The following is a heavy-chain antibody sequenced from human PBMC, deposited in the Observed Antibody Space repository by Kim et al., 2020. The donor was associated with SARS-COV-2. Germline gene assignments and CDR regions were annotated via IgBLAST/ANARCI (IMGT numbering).Heavy chain of an antibody. CDR3: AREDENQGFDY. D-gene: IGHD2-2*01. V-gene: IGHV3-21*01. Sequence: IYHTDTVKVRLTSSRDNANNSLHLQMNSLRTEDTAVYYCAREDENQGFDYWGQGILVTVSS. CDR2: I. J-gene: IGHJ4*02.